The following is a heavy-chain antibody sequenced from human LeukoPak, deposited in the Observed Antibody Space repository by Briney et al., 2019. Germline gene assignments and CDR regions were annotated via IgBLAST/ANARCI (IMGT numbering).Heavy chain of an antibody. J-gene: IGHJ4*02. V-gene: IGHV3-66*01. CDR3: AAKGDGYTGIYVFAH. CDR1: GFSVSSNY. Sequence: GGSLRLSCEASGFSVSSNYMSWVRQAPGKGLEWVSVYASGSTYYTDSVKGRFTISRDVSKNSLHLQMNSLRPEDTAVYYCAAKGDGYTGIYVFAHWGQGTLVTVSS. CDR2: YASGST. D-gene: IGHD5-12*01.